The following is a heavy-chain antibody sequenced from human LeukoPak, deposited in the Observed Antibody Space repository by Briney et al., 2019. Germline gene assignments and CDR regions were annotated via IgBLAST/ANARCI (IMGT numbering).Heavy chain of an antibody. CDR1: GFTFDDYA. CDR3: AKEGHPRGELNCYYYMDV. J-gene: IGHJ6*03. CDR2: ISWNSGSI. Sequence: GGSLRLSCAASGFTFDDYAMHWVRQAPGKGLEWVSGISWNSGSIGYADSVKGRFTISRDNAKNSLYLQMNSLRAEDMALYYCAKEGHPRGELNCYYYMDVWGKGTTVTVSS. V-gene: IGHV3-9*03. D-gene: IGHD1-7*01.